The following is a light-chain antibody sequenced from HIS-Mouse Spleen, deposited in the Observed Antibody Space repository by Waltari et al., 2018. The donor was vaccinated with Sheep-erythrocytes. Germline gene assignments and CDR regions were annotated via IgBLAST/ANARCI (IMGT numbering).Light chain of an antibody. CDR3: CSYAGSYNHV. J-gene: IGLJ1*01. Sequence: QSALTQPRSVSGSPGQSVTISCTGTSSDVGGYNYVSWYQQHPGKAPKLMFYDVSKRNAGVPDRFSGSKSGNTASLTISGLQAEDEADYYCCSYAGSYNHVFATGTKVTVL. CDR2: DVS. V-gene: IGLV2-11*01. CDR1: SSDVGGYNY.